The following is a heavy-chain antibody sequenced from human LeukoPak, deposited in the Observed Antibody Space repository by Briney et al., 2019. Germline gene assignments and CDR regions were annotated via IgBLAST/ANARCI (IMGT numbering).Heavy chain of an antibody. CDR2: ISGSGGST. Sequence: GGSLRLSCAASGFTFSSYAMSWVRQAPGKGLEWVSAISGSGGSTYYADSVKGRFTISRDNTKNTLYLQMNSLRAEDTAVYYCAKDQDFWSGYYTNWGQGTLVTVSS. CDR3: AKDQDFWSGYYTN. CDR1: GFTFSSYA. J-gene: IGHJ4*02. D-gene: IGHD3-3*01. V-gene: IGHV3-23*01.